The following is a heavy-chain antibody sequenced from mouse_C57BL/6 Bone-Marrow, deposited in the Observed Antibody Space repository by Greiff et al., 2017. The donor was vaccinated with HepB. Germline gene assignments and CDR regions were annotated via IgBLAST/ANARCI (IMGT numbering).Heavy chain of an antibody. Sequence: VQLKESVAELVRPGASVKLSCTASGFNIKNPYMHWVKQRPEQGLEWLGRIDPANGNTKYAPKFQGKATITADTSSNTAYLQLSSLTSEDTAIYYCDYYGSSYGYYAMDYWGQGTSVTVSS. CDR1: GFNIKNPY. CDR2: IDPANGNT. J-gene: IGHJ4*01. V-gene: IGHV14-3*01. D-gene: IGHD1-1*01. CDR3: DYYGSSYGYYAMDY.